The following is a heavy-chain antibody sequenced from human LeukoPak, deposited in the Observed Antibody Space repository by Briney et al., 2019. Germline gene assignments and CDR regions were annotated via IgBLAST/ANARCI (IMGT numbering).Heavy chain of an antibody. J-gene: IGHJ4*02. CDR2: FDPEDGET. D-gene: IGHD1-26*01. Sequence: ASVKVSCKVSGYTPTELSMHWVRQAPGKGLEWMGGFDPEDGETIYAQKFQGRVTMTRDTSISTASMELSRLRSDDTAVYYCARKRIVGPTCNFDYWGQGTLVTVSS. CDR1: GYTPTELS. CDR3: ARKRIVGPTCNFDY. V-gene: IGHV1-24*01.